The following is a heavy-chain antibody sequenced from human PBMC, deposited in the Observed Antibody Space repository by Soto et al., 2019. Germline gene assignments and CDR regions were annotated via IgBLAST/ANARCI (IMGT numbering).Heavy chain of an antibody. CDR1: GFTFSSYA. V-gene: IGHV3-23*01. CDR2: ISGSGGST. CDR3: AKGGYCSVGCCCGPVDGMDF. D-gene: IGHD2-15*01. J-gene: IGHJ6*02. Sequence: GGSLRLSCAASGFTFSSYAMSWVRQAPGKGLEWVSAISGSGGSTYYADSVKGRFTISRDNSKNTLYLQMNSLRAEDTAVYYCAKGGYCSVGCCCGPVDGMDFWAQGTTVTVSS.